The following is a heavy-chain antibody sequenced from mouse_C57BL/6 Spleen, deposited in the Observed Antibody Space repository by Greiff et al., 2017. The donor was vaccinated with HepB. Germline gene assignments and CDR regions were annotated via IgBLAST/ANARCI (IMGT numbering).Heavy chain of an antibody. Sequence: EVNVVESGGGLVKPGGSLKLSCAASGFTFSSYAMSWVRQTPEKRLEWVATISDGGSYTYYPDNVKGRFTISRDNAKNNLYLQMSHLKSEDTAMYYCARDENGNSWFAYWGQGTLVTVSA. CDR1: GFTFSSYA. D-gene: IGHD2-1*01. J-gene: IGHJ3*01. V-gene: IGHV5-4*01. CDR3: ARDENGNSWFAY. CDR2: ISDGGSYT.